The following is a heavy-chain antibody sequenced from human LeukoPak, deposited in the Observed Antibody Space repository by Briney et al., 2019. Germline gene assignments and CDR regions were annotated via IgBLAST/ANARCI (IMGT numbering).Heavy chain of an antibody. CDR3: ARVSYDSSGYLSFDY. CDR1: GGSISSGDYY. CDR2: IYYSGST. V-gene: IGHV4-30-4*01. Sequence: PSETLSLTCTVSGGSISSGDYYWSWIRQPPGKGLEWIGYIYYSGSTYYNPSLKSRVTISVDTSKNQFSLKLSSVTAADTAVYYCARVSYDSSGYLSFDYWGQGTLVTVSS. D-gene: IGHD3-22*01. J-gene: IGHJ4*02.